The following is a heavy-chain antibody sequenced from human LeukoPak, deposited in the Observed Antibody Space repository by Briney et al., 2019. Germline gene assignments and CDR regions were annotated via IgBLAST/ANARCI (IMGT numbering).Heavy chain of an antibody. D-gene: IGHD1-14*01. V-gene: IGHV4-39*07. CDR3: ARNGAYNLDY. J-gene: IGHJ4*02. CDR1: GGSISSSSYY. CDR2: IYYSGST. Sequence: PSETLSLTCTVSGGSISSSSYYWGWIRQPPGKGLEWIGSIYYSGSTYYNPSLKSRVTISVDTSKNQFSLKLSSVTAAGTAVYYCARNGAYNLDYWGQGTLVTVSS.